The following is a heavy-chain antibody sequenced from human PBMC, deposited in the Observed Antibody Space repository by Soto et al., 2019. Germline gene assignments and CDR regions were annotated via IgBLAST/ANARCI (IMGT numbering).Heavy chain of an antibody. CDR2: VVVRNGAT. CDR1: GIYFACFG. Sequence: SVKVSCKAPGIYFACFGIQWGWPTFGKSPEWRGWVVVRNGATNSAQELQGRVIISSDMSTNTAYIDLSNLRSEHTAVHFCSADHPHVAIGWPFWGRGTKVTVSS. D-gene: IGHD2-15*01. CDR3: SADHPHVAIGWPF. V-gene: IGHV1-58*02. J-gene: IGHJ6*02.